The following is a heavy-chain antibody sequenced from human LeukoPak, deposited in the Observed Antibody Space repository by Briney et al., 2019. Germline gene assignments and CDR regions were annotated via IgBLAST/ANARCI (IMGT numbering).Heavy chain of an antibody. J-gene: IGHJ4*02. CDR3: AKDVAPDSGWDLDY. CDR2: IYNSGAKI. D-gene: IGHD6-19*01. Sequence: GGSLRLSCTVSGLTFSTYSMTWVRQGPGKGLEWVSSIYNSGAKIFYADSVKGRFTISRDNSKNMLYLQMNSLRVEDTAVYYCAKDVAPDSGWDLDYWGQGTLVTVSS. CDR1: GLTFSTYS. V-gene: IGHV3-23*01.